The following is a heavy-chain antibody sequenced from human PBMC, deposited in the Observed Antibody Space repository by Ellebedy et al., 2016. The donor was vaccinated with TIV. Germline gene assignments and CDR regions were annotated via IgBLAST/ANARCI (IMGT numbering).Heavy chain of an antibody. CDR3: ARDPGYYYYGMDV. Sequence: GESLKISCEASGFTFSSYGMHWVRQAPGKGLEWVAVIWYDGSNKNYANSVKGRLIISRDNSKNTLYLQMNSLRAEDTAVYYCARDPGYYYYGMDVWGQGTTVTVSS. J-gene: IGHJ6*02. CDR2: IWYDGSNK. CDR1: GFTFSSYG. V-gene: IGHV3-33*08.